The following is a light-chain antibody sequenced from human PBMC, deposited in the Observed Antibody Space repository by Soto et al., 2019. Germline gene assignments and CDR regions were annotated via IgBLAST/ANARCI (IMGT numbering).Light chain of an antibody. CDR3: QQYYTYPWT. Sequence: AIRMTQSPSSLSASTGDRVTITCRASQGISSYLAWFQQKPGRPPKLLMSATSTLQSDVPSRFSGSGSGTDFTLTIGCLQSEDLATYYFQQYYTYPWTFGQGTKVEIK. CDR1: QGISSY. V-gene: IGKV1-8*01. CDR2: ATS. J-gene: IGKJ1*01.